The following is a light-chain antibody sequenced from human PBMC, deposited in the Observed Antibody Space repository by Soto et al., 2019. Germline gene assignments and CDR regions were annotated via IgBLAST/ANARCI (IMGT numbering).Light chain of an antibody. CDR2: RAS. J-gene: IGKJ1*01. CDR1: QSISNW. V-gene: IGKV1-5*03. Sequence: DIQMTQSPSTLSASVGDRVTITCRASQSISNWLAWYQHKPGKAPKLLIYRASSLQSGVPSRFSGSGSGTEFTLTISSLQPDDFATYHCQQYNTLLGTFGQGTKVEIK. CDR3: QQYNTLLGT.